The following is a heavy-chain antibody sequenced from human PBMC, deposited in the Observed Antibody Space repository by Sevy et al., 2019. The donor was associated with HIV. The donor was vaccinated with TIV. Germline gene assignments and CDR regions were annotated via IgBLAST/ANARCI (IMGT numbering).Heavy chain of an antibody. CDR2: VYYSGNT. CDR1: GGSISSGVYS. Sequence: SETLSLTCAVSGGSISSGVYSWNWIRQPPGKGLEWIGYVYYSGNTNYNPSLKSRVTISIDTSKNQFSLKLRSVTAADTAVYYCARDPIAVAPYFDNWGQGTLVTVSS. D-gene: IGHD6-19*01. V-gene: IGHV4-61*08. J-gene: IGHJ4*02. CDR3: ARDPIAVAPYFDN.